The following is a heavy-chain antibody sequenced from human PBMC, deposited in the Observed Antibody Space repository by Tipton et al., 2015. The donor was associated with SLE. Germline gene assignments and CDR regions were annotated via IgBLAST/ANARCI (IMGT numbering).Heavy chain of an antibody. CDR1: GGSISSHY. CDR2: IYYSGST. J-gene: IGHJ4*02. V-gene: IGHV4-59*11. CDR3: ARENSGLDDDYFDY. D-gene: IGHD5-12*01. Sequence: TLSLTCTVSGGSISSHYWSWIRQPPGKGLEWIGYIYYSGSTNYNPSLKSRVTISVDTSKNQFSLKLSSVTAADTAVYYCARENSGLDDDYFDYWGQGTLVTVSA.